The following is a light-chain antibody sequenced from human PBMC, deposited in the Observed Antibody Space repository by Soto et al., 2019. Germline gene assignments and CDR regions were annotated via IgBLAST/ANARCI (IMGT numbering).Light chain of an antibody. J-gene: IGKJ3*01. V-gene: IGKV3-20*01. Sequence: EIVVTQSPGTLYLSPVERATLSCRASQGVTPAYLAWYQHKPGQAPRLLIYGASNRATGIPDRFSGSGSGTDFTLTISRLEPEDFGVYSCQQYGGAPLVTFGPGTSVDFK. CDR2: GAS. CDR3: QQYGGAPLVT. CDR1: QGVTPAY.